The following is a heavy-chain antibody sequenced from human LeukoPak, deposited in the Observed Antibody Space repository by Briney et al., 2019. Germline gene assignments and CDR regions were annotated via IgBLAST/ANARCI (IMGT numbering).Heavy chain of an antibody. CDR1: GGSISAYY. Sequence: PSETLSLTCTVSGGSISAYYWSWIRRPPGKGLEWIAYIHASGPTNYNPSLKSRITISVDTSKNQFSLKLSSVTAADTAVYYCARHDAGIAARPFDNWGQGTLVTVSS. D-gene: IGHD6-6*01. V-gene: IGHV4-4*09. CDR2: IHASGPT. CDR3: ARHDAGIAARPFDN. J-gene: IGHJ4*02.